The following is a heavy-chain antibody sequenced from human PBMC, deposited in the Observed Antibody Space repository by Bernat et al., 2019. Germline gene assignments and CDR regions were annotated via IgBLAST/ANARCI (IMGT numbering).Heavy chain of an antibody. D-gene: IGHD6-13*01. J-gene: IGHJ3*02. Sequence: QVQLQQWGAGLLKPSETLSLTCAVYGGSFSGYYWSWIRQPPGKGLEWIGEINHSGSTNYNPSLKSRVTISVDTSKNQFSLKLSSVTAADTAVYYCARRVAAAGTRNDAFDIWGQGTMVTVSS. CDR2: INHSGST. V-gene: IGHV4-34*01. CDR3: ARRVAAAGTRNDAFDI. CDR1: GGSFSGYY.